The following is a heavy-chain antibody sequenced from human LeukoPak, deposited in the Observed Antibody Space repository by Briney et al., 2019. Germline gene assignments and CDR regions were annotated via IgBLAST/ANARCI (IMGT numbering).Heavy chain of an antibody. Sequence: SETLSLTCTVSGGSFSSGSYNWSWLRPPAGQELLGMGRIYTSVSTNYNPSLKSRVAISVDTSKNQFALKLSSVTAADTAVYYCARGLNVWGSPNWFDPWGQGTLVTVSS. CDR2: IYTSVST. CDR1: GGSFSSGSYN. D-gene: IGHD3-16*01. J-gene: IGHJ5*02. CDR3: ARGLNVWGSPNWFDP. V-gene: IGHV4-61*02.